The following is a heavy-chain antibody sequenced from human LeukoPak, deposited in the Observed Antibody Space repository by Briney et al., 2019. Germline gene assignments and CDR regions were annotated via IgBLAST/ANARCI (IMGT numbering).Heavy chain of an antibody. Sequence: ASVKVSCKASGYTFTSYYRHWVRQAPGQGREWMGIINPSGGSTSYAQKFQGRVTMTRDTFTSTVYMELSSLRSEDTAVYYCARDNAYCGGDCYTSAAFDIWGQGTMVTVSS. D-gene: IGHD2-21*02. CDR2: INPSGGST. CDR3: ARDNAYCGGDCYTSAAFDI. V-gene: IGHV1-46*01. CDR1: GYTFTSYY. J-gene: IGHJ3*02.